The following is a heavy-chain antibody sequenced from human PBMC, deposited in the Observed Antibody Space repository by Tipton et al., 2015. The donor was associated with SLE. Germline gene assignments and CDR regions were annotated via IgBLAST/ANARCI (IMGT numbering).Heavy chain of an antibody. Sequence: SLRLSCVASGFTFNNAWMNWVRQAPGKGLEWVGRIKSKTDGGTTDYAAPVKGRFTISRDDSKNTLYLQMNSLKTEDTAVYYCTTAAYYDFWSGPDFDYWGQGTLDTVSS. CDR2: IKSKTDGGTT. CDR1: GFTFNNAW. CDR3: TTAAYYDFWSGPDFDY. D-gene: IGHD3-3*01. V-gene: IGHV3-15*01. J-gene: IGHJ4*02.